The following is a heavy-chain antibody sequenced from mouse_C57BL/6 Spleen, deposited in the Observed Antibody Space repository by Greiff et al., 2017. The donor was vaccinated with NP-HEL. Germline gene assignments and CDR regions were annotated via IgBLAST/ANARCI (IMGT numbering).Heavy chain of an antibody. CDR2: INYDGSST. J-gene: IGHJ2*01. Sequence: ELMLVESEGGLVQPGSSMKLSCTASGFTFSDYYMAWVRQVPEKGLEWVANINYDGSSTYYLDSLKSRFIISRDNAKNILYLQMSSLKSEDTATYYCARAWEGASFDYWGQGTTLTVSS. V-gene: IGHV5-16*01. D-gene: IGHD4-1*01. CDR3: ARAWEGASFDY. CDR1: GFTFSDYY.